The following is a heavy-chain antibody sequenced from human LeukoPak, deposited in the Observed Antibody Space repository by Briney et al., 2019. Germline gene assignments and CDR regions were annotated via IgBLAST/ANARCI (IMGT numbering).Heavy chain of an antibody. CDR2: IYYSGST. V-gene: IGHV4-59*08. J-gene: IGHJ2*01. CDR1: GGSISSYY. Sequence: SETLSLTCTVSGGSISSYYWSWIRQPPGKGLEWIGYIYYSGSTNYNPSLKSRVTISVDTSKNQFSLKLSSVTAADTAVYYCARHSGGRDSSGEYWYFDLWGRGTLVTVSS. D-gene: IGHD3-22*01. CDR3: ARHSGGRDSSGEYWYFDL.